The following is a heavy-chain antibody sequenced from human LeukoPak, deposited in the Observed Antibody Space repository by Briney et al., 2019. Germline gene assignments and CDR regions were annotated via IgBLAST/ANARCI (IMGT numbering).Heavy chain of an antibody. J-gene: IGHJ5*02. CDR1: GFTFSSYG. D-gene: IGHD5-18*01. CDR2: IYSGGST. CDR3: ARGVTRGYSYGRNNWFDP. V-gene: IGHV3-66*01. Sequence: GGSLRLSCAASGFTFSSYGMHWVRQAPGKGLEWVSVIYSGGSTYYADSVKGRFTISRDNSKNTLYLQMNSLRAEDTAVYYCARGVTRGYSYGRNNWFDPWGQGTLVTVSS.